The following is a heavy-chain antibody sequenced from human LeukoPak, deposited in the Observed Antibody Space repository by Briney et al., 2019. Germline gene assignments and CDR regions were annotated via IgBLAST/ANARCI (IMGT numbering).Heavy chain of an antibody. CDR2: IGGSDDRT. Sequence: ETLSLTCAVSGGSISSGTWWSWVRQAPGKGLEWVSGIGGSDDRTYYADSVKGRFSISRDNSKNTLYLQMNSLRAEDTAFYYCAKYSRGLLWPSNGGASDTWGQGTMVIVSS. CDR1: GGSISSGT. D-gene: IGHD1-26*01. J-gene: IGHJ3*02. CDR3: AKYSRGLLWPSNGGASDT. V-gene: IGHV3-23*01.